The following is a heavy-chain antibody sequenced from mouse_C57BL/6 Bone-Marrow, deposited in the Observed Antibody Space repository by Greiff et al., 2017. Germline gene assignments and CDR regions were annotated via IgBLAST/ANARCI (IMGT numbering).Heavy chain of an antibody. Sequence: QVQLQQSGPGLVQPSQSLSITCTVSGFSLTSYGVHWVRQSPGKGLEWLGVIWRGGSTDYNAAFMSRLSITKDNSKSQVFFKMNSLQADDTAIYYCAKKGAQAFYAMDYWGQGTSVTVSS. J-gene: IGHJ4*01. CDR1: GFSLTSYG. CDR2: IWRGGST. D-gene: IGHD3-2*02. CDR3: AKKGAQAFYAMDY. V-gene: IGHV2-5*01.